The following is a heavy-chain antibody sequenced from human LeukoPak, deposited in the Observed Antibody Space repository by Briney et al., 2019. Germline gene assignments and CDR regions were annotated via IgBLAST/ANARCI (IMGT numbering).Heavy chain of an antibody. CDR2: ISLSSTYT. Sequence: GGSLGLSCAASGFTFSDYHMSWIRQAPGKGLEWVSYISLSSTYTNYANSVKGRFTISRDNAKNLLYLQMNSLRVEDTAVYYCAKDGGLWVSAHWGDSWGRGTLVTVSS. J-gene: IGHJ4*02. V-gene: IGHV3-11*05. CDR3: AKDGGLWVSAHWGDS. CDR1: GFTFSDYH. D-gene: IGHD7-27*01.